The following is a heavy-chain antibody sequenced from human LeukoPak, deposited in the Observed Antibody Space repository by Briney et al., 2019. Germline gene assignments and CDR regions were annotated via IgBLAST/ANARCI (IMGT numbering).Heavy chain of an antibody. V-gene: IGHV3-33*06. CDR1: GFTFSSYG. D-gene: IGHD1-26*01. J-gene: IGHJ6*03. Sequence: GGSLRLSCAASGFTFSSYGMHWVRQAPGKGLEWVAVIWYDGSNKYYADSVKGRFTISRDNSKNTLYLQMNSLRAEDAAVYYCAKDPRGSYSRDYYYYMDVWGKGTTVTVSS. CDR3: AKDPRGSYSRDYYYYMDV. CDR2: IWYDGSNK.